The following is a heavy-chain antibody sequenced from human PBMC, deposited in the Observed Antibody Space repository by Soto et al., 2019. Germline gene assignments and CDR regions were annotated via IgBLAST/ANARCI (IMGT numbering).Heavy chain of an antibody. D-gene: IGHD2-15*01. Sequence: EVQLVESGGGLVQPGGSLRLSCAASGFTLSNYAVNWVRQAPGKGLEWVSYISSDSRYIYHGDSVKGRFTISRDNARNSVYLQMNSLRDEDTAVYYCARIKLVDFFFINVDVYDMDVWGQGTPVTVYS. CDR3: ARIKLVDFFFINVDVYDMDV. CDR2: ISSDSRYI. V-gene: IGHV3-48*02. J-gene: IGHJ6*02. CDR1: GFTLSNYA.